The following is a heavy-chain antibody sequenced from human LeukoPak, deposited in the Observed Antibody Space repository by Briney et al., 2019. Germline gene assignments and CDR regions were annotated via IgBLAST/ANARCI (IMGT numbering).Heavy chain of an antibody. Sequence: PGGSLRLSCAASGFTFSSYSMNWVRQAPGKGPEWVSSISSSSSYIYYADSVKGRFTISRDNAKNSLYLQMNSLRAEDTAVYYCASSHRGYYYDSSGYYYWGQGTLVTVSS. CDR3: ASSHRGYYYDSSGYYY. V-gene: IGHV3-21*01. CDR2: ISSSSSYI. J-gene: IGHJ4*02. D-gene: IGHD3-22*01. CDR1: GFTFSSYS.